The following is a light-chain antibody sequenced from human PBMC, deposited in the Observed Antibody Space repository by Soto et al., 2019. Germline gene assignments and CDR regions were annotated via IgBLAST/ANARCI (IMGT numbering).Light chain of an antibody. J-gene: IGKJ3*01. CDR1: QSISSSY. CDR2: GAS. Sequence: EIVLTQSPGTLSLSPGERATLSCTASQSISSSYLAWYQQKPGQAPRLLIYGASRRATGIPDRFSGSGSGTDFTLTVRRLEPEDFAVYYCQHYGTSRFTFGPGTKVDV. V-gene: IGKV3-20*01. CDR3: QHYGTSRFT.